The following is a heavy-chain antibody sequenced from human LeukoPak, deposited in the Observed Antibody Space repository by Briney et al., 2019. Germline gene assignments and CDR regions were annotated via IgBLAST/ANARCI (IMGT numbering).Heavy chain of an antibody. J-gene: IGHJ3*02. CDR1: GFTFDDYG. CDR3: ARSYDSSGHDAFDI. Sequence: GGSLRLSCAASGFTFDDYGMSWVRQAPGKGLEWVSGINWNGGSTGYAGSVKGRFTISRDNAKNSLYLQMNSLRAEDTALYHCARSYDSSGHDAFDIWGQGTMVTVSS. CDR2: INWNGGST. V-gene: IGHV3-20*01. D-gene: IGHD3-22*01.